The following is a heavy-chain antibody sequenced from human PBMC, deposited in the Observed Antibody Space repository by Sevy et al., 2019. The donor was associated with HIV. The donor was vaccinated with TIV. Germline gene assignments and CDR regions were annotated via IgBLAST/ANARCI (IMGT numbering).Heavy chain of an antibody. D-gene: IGHD4-4*01. CDR2: VSGSGGKT. CDR3: ATHRRRDGYSYGAFDI. V-gene: IGHV3-23*01. J-gene: IGHJ3*02. Sequence: GGSLRLSCAASGFTFSNYALSWVRQAPGKGLEWVSAVSGSGGKTYYADSVKGRFTNSRDTSNNTLFLHMNSLRAEDTAVYYCATHRRRDGYSYGAFDIWGQGTMVTVSS. CDR1: GFTFSNYA.